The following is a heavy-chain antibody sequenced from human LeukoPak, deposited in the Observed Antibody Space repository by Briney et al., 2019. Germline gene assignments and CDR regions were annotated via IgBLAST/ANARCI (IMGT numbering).Heavy chain of an antibody. CDR3: AIDGAGFDT. CDR1: GFTFNDYY. V-gene: IGHV3-11*01. Sequence: PGGSLRLSCAASGFTFNDYYMSWIRQAPGKGLEWLSYINIGGTNTHYADSVKGRFTISRDNAKKSLYLEMNNLRAEDTAVYYSAIDGAGFDTWGQGVLVTVSS. CDR2: INIGGTNT. J-gene: IGHJ5*02.